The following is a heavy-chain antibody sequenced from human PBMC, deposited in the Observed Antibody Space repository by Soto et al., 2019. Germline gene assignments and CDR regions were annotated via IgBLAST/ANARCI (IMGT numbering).Heavy chain of an antibody. D-gene: IGHD5-18*01. CDR3: ARAPIQLWLEGWFDP. CDR2: IYYSGST. V-gene: IGHV4-59*01. Sequence: ESLSVPCTVSGGSISSYYWSWIRQPPGKGLEWIGCIYYSGSTNYNPSLKSRVTISVDTSKNQFSLKLSSVTAADTAVYYCARAPIQLWLEGWFDPWGQGTLVTVSS. J-gene: IGHJ5*02. CDR1: GGSISSYY.